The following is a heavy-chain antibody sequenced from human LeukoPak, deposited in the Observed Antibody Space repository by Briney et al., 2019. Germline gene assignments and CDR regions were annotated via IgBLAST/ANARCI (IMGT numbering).Heavy chain of an antibody. CDR1: GGSISSGSYY. Sequence: SQTLSLTCTVSGGSISSGSYYWSWIRQPAGKGLEWIGRIYTSESTNYNPSLKSRVTISVDTSKNQFSLKLSSVTAADTAVYYCARADYDFWSGYSDAFDIWGQGTTVTVSS. D-gene: IGHD3-3*01. V-gene: IGHV4-61*02. CDR2: IYTSEST. J-gene: IGHJ3*02. CDR3: ARADYDFWSGYSDAFDI.